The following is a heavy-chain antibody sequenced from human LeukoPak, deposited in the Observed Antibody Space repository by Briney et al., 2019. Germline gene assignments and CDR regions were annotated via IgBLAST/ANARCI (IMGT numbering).Heavy chain of an antibody. CDR2: IRFDGTNK. D-gene: IGHD2-15*01. CDR3: ATGYCSGSCYNGLDY. J-gene: IGHJ4*02. V-gene: IGHV3-30*02. CDR1: GFTFSTYG. Sequence: GGSLRLSCAASGFTFSTYGMHWVRQAPGKGLEWVAFIRFDGTNKYYADSVQGRFAISRDSSKNTLYLQMNSLRAEDTAVYYCATGYCSGSCYNGLDYWGQGTLVTVSS.